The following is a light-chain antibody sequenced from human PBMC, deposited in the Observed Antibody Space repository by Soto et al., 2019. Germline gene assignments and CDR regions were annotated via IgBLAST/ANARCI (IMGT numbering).Light chain of an antibody. CDR2: AAF. J-gene: IGKJ5*01. Sequence: DIQLTQSPSSVSASVGDRVTISCRASEDINSRLPGYEQKPGNAPKLLIYAAFILQIGVPSTLRGYGSGTDFTLSIRSLQPEYYAAYDCQQADSFRITFGQGTRLQIK. V-gene: IGKV1-12*01. CDR1: EDINSR. CDR3: QQADSFRIT.